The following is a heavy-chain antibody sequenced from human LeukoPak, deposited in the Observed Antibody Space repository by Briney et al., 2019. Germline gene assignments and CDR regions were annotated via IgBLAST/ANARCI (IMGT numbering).Heavy chain of an antibody. CDR1: GYTFTSYA. CDR2: ISAYNGNT. D-gene: IGHD6-25*01. CDR3: ARGEAAWQFDP. V-gene: IGHV1-18*01. Sequence: ASVKVSCKASGYTFTSYAMNWVRQAPGQGLEWMGWISAYNGNTNYAQKLQGRVTMTTDTSTSTAYMELRSLRSDDTAVYYCARGEAAWQFDPWGQGTLVTVSS. J-gene: IGHJ5*02.